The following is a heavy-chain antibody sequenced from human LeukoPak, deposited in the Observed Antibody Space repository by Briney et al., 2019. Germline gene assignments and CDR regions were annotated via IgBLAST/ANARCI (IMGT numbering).Heavy chain of an antibody. V-gene: IGHV4-39*01. D-gene: IGHD3-10*01. CDR2: IYYSGST. CDR3: ARRFAPSRNDAFDI. J-gene: IGHJ3*02. CDR1: GGSISTSSYY. Sequence: PSETLSLTCTVSGGSISTSSYYWGWIHQPPGKGLEWIGTIYYSGSTYYNPSLKSRVTISVDTSKNQFSLKLSSVTASDTAVYYCARRFAPSRNDAFDIWGQGTMVTVSS.